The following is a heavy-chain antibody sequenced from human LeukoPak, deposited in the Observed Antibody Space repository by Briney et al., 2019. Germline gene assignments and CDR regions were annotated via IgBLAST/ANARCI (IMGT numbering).Heavy chain of an antibody. V-gene: IGHV1-8*03. CDR2: MNPNSGNT. CDR1: GYTFTGYD. D-gene: IGHD3-3*01. Sequence: GASVKVSCKASGYTFTGYDINWVRQATGQGLEWMGWMNPNSGNTGYAQKFQGRVTITRNTSISTAYMELSSLRSEDTAVYYCARGSGITYYDFWSGYTPFDYWGQGTLVTVSS. CDR3: ARGSGITYYDFWSGYTPFDY. J-gene: IGHJ4*02.